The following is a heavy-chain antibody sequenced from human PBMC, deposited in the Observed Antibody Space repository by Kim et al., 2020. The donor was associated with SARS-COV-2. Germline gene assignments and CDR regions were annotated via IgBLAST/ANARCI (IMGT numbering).Heavy chain of an antibody. V-gene: IGHV4-59*09. J-gene: IGHJ4*02. Sequence: NYNPSLKSRVTISVDTSKTPFSLKLSSVTAADTAVYYCASGGYSYGALDYWGQGTLVTVSS. D-gene: IGHD5-18*01. CDR3: ASGGYSYGALDY.